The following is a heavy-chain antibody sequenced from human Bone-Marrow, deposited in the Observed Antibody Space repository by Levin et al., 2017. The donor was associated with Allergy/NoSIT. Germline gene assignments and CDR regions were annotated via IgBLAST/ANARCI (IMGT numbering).Heavy chain of an antibody. V-gene: IGHV3-7*04. Sequence: PGGSLRLSCAASGFTFSSYWMSWVRQAPGKGLEWVANIKQDGSEKYYVDSVKGRFTISRDNAKNSLYLQMNSLRAEDTAVYYCARGDSPGNYDDGMDGWGQGTTVTVSS. J-gene: IGHJ6*02. CDR2: IKQDGSEK. D-gene: IGHD1-14*01. CDR3: ARGDSPGNYDDGMDG. CDR1: GFTFSSYW.